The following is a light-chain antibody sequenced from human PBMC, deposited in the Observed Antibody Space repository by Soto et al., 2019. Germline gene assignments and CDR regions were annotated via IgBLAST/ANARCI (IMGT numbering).Light chain of an antibody. CDR3: QSYDSSGRAV. J-gene: IGLJ7*01. Sequence: QSVLTQPPSVSGAPGQRVTISCTGSSSNIGAGYDVHWYQQLPGTAPKLLIYGNSNRPSGVPDRFSGSKSGTSASLAITGLQAEDEAHYSCQSYDSSGRAVFGGGTQRTVL. CDR1: SSNIGAGYD. CDR2: GNS. V-gene: IGLV1-40*01.